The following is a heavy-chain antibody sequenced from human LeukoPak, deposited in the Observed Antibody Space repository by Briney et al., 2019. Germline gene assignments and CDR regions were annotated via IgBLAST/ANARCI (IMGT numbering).Heavy chain of an antibody. Sequence: ASVKVSCKASGYTFTSYDINWVRQATGQGLEWMGWMNPNSGNTGYAQKFQGRVTITRNTSISTAYMELSSLRSEDTAVYYCAREAYSSSWYGYFQHWGQGTLVTVSS. V-gene: IGHV1-8*03. CDR3: AREAYSSSWYGYFQH. J-gene: IGHJ1*01. CDR1: GYTFTSYD. CDR2: MNPNSGNT. D-gene: IGHD6-13*01.